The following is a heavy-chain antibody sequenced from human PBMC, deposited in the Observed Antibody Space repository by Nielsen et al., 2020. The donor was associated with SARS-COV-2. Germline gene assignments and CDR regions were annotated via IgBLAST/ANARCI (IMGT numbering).Heavy chain of an antibody. Sequence: GESLKISCAASGFSLSIYHMNWVRQAPGKGLEWVSSINAIGDATYYAGSVKGRFTISKDNSRSTLYLQMNSLRAEDTAVYYCAKDLFEFWTGDLSPLGSWGQGTLVTVSP. D-gene: IGHD3/OR15-3a*01. V-gene: IGHV3-23*01. CDR2: INAIGDAT. CDR1: GFSLSIYH. CDR3: AKDLFEFWTGDLSPLGS. J-gene: IGHJ4*02.